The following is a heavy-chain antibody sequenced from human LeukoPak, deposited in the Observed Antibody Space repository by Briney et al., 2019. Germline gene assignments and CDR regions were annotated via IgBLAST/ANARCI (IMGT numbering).Heavy chain of an antibody. CDR2: ISGSSSYI. V-gene: IGHV3-21*01. CDR1: GFTFSSYS. J-gene: IGHJ4*02. CDR3: ARAKREDPYCADY. Sequence: GGSLRLSCAASGFTFSSYSMNWVRQAPGKGLEWVSSISGSSSYIYYADSVKGRFTISRDNAKNSLYLQMNSLRAEDTAVYYCARAKREDPYCADYWGQGTLVTVSS. D-gene: IGHD1-1*01.